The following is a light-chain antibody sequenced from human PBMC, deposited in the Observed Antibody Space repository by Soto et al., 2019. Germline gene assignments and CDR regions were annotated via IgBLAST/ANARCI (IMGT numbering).Light chain of an antibody. CDR3: QSYDSSLSGSKV. V-gene: IGLV1-40*01. J-gene: IGLJ3*02. Sequence: QSVLTQPPSVSGAPGQRGSISCTGSNSNIGAGYDVHWYQQLPGTAPKLLIYGNINRPSGVPDRFSGSKSGASAFLVITGLQAEDEADYYCQSYDSSLSGSKVFGGGTKLTVL. CDR1: NSNIGAGYD. CDR2: GNI.